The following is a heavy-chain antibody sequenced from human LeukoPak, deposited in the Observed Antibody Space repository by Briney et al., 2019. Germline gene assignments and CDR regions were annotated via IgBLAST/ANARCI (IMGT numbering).Heavy chain of an antibody. D-gene: IGHD2-15*01. Sequence: GASVTVSFKASGGTFIIYAISWVRQAPGQGLEWMGGIIPIFGTANYAQKFQGRVTITADQSTSTAYMELSSLRSEDTAVYYCAREDCSGGSCYYDYWGQGTLVTVSS. CDR2: IIPIFGTA. CDR3: AREDCSGGSCYYDY. CDR1: GGTFIIYA. V-gene: IGHV1-69*13. J-gene: IGHJ4*02.